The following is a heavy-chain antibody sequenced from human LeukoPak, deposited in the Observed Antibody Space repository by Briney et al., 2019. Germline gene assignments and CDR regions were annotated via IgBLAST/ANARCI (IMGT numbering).Heavy chain of an antibody. CDR2: ISWSSGSI. D-gene: IGHD4/OR15-4a*01. CDR1: GFTFDNYA. V-gene: IGHV3-9*01. J-gene: IGHJ4*02. CDR3: ARQSNYVLDY. Sequence: GGSLRLSCAASGFTFDNYAMHWVRQAPGKGLEWVSGISWSSGSIGYADSVKGRFTISRDNAKNTLYLHMNSLRAEDTAMYYCARQSNYVLDYWGQGTLVTVSS.